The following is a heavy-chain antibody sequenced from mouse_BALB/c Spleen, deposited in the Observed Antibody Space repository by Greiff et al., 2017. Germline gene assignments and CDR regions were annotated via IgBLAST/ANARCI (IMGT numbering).Heavy chain of an antibody. CDR1: GFNINDYY. Sequence: VQLQQSGAELVRPGASVKLSCKASGFNINDYYMHWVKQRPEQGLEWIGWIDPENGNTIYDPKFQGKASITADTSSNTAYLQLSSLTSEDTAVYYCARKYYGTAMDYWGQGTSVTVSS. CDR2: IDPENGNT. CDR3: ARKYYGTAMDY. V-gene: IGHV14-1*02. D-gene: IGHD1-1*01. J-gene: IGHJ4*01.